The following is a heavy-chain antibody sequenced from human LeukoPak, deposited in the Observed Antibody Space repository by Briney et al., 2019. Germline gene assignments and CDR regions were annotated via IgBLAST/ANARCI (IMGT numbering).Heavy chain of an antibody. Sequence: SETPSLTCAVYGGSFSGYYWSWIRQPPGKGLEWIGEINHSGSTNYNPSLKSRVTISVDTSKNQFSLKLSSVTAADTAAYYCARFSGIAAVDYWGQGTLVTVSS. CDR3: ARFSGIAAVDY. J-gene: IGHJ4*02. CDR2: INHSGST. CDR1: GGSFSGYY. D-gene: IGHD6-13*01. V-gene: IGHV4-34*01.